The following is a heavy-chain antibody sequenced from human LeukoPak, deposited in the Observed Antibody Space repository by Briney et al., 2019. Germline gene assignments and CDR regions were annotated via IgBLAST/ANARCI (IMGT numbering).Heavy chain of an antibody. J-gene: IGHJ4*02. CDR1: GYSICSGYY. CDR2: IYYSGST. V-gene: IGHV4-38-2*02. Sequence: PSETLSLTCTVSGYSICSGYYWGWIRQPPGKGLEWIGHIYYSGSTNYNPSLKSRVTISVDTSKNPFSLKLSSVTAADTAVYYCARGAIVGAISGWGQGTLVTVSS. D-gene: IGHD1-26*01. CDR3: ARGAIVGAISG.